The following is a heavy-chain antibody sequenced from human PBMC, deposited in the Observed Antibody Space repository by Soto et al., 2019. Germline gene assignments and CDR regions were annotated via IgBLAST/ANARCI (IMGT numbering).Heavy chain of an antibody. D-gene: IGHD6-19*01. CDR3: ARDQQWLIFDY. V-gene: IGHV3-30-3*01. J-gene: IGHJ4*02. Sequence: QVQLVESGGGVVQPGRSLRLSCAASGFTFSSYAMHWVRQAPGKGLEWVAVISYDGSNKYYADSVKGRFTISRDNSKNTLYLQMNSLRAEDTAVYYCARDQQWLIFDYWGQGTLVTVSS. CDR2: ISYDGSNK. CDR1: GFTFSSYA.